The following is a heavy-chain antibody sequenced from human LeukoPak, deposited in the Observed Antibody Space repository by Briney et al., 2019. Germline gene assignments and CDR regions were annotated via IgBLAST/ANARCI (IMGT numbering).Heavy chain of an antibody. D-gene: IGHD3-22*01. CDR1: GYTFTSYY. J-gene: IGHJ4*02. CDR2: INPSGGST. V-gene: IGHV1-46*01. CDR3: ARAPGGGYYDSSGYFDY. Sequence: GASVKVSCKASGYTFTSYYMHWVRQAPGQGLEWMGIINPSGGSTSYAQKFQGRVTMTRDMSTSTVYMELSSLRSEDTAVYYCARAPGGGYYDSSGYFDYWGQGTLVTVSS.